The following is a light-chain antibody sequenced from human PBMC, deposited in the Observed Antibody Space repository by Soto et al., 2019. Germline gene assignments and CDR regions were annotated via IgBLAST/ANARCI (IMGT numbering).Light chain of an antibody. J-gene: IGKJ5*01. CDR2: GAS. V-gene: IGKV3D-15*01. CDR3: QQYNNWPPIT. Sequence: TVLTQSPGTLSLSPGERATLSCRASQNVSSNLLVWYQQHPGQAPRLLISGASNRATGTPARFSGSGSGTEFTLTISSLQSEDFAVYYCQQYNNWPPITFGQGTRLEIK. CDR1: QNVSSN.